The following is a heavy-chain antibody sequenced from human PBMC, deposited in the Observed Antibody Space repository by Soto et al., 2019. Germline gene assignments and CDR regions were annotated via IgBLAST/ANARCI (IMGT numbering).Heavy chain of an antibody. CDR3: ARGSEGSGTESAFHI. CDR1: GYTFTSYY. Sequence: ASVKVSCKASGYTFTSYYMHWLRQAPGQGLEWMGIINPSGGSTSYAQKFQGRVTMTRDTSTSTAYMELTSLRSEDTAVYYCARGSEGSGTESAFHIWGQGTMVTVSS. D-gene: IGHD2-15*01. J-gene: IGHJ3*02. CDR2: INPSGGST. V-gene: IGHV1-46*01.